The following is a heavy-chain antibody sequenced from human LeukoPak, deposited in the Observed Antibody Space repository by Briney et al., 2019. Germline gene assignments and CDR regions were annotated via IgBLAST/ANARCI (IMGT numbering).Heavy chain of an antibody. D-gene: IGHD3/OR15-3a*01. CDR3: ARRGLIDY. CDR2: IYYSGST. Sequence: SETLSLTCTVSGGSISGSFYYWGWIRQPPGKGLEWIGSIYYSGSTYYNPSLKSRVTISVDTSKNQFPLNLSSVTAADTAVYYCARRGLIDYWGQGTLVTVSS. V-gene: IGHV4-39*01. J-gene: IGHJ4*02. CDR1: GGSISGSFYY.